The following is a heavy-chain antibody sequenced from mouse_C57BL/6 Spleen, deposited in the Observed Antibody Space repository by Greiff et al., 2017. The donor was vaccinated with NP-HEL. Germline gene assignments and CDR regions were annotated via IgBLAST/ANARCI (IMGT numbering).Heavy chain of an antibody. CDR1: GYTFTSYW. V-gene: IGHV1-64*01. J-gene: IGHJ4*01. CDR2: IHPTSGST. Sequence: VQLQQPGAELVKPGASVKLSCKASGYTFTSYWMHWVKQRPGQGLEWIGMIHPTSGSTNYNEKFKSKATLTVDKSSSTAYMQLSSLTSEDSAVYYGARDYDSSSYGDYAMDYWGQGTSVTVSS. CDR3: ARDYDSSSYGDYAMDY. D-gene: IGHD1-1*01.